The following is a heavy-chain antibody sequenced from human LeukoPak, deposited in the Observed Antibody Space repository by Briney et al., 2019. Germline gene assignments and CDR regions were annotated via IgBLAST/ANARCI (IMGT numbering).Heavy chain of an antibody. J-gene: IGHJ4*02. CDR1: GFTFSSYG. V-gene: IGHV3-23*01. D-gene: IGHD1-26*01. CDR3: AKDYGSGIVDYFDY. Sequence: PGGSLRLSCAASGFTFSSYGMSWVRQAPGKGLEGVSTVTDSGGSTYYADSVKGRFTISRDNSKNTLYLQMNSLRADDTAVCYCAKDYGSGIVDYFDYWGQGTLVTVSS. CDR2: VTDSGGST.